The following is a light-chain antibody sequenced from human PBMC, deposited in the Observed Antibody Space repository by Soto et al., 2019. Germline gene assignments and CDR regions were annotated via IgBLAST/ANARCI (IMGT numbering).Light chain of an antibody. Sequence: EIVLTQSPGPLSLSPGERATLSCRSSQSVSNSYLAWYQQKPGQAPRLLIYDASNRATGIPDRFSGGGSGTDCTLTITRLEPEDVAVYYCQYYGNSPLTFGQGTKVDIK. CDR1: QSVSNSY. V-gene: IGKV3-20*01. J-gene: IGKJ1*01. CDR3: QYYGNSPLT. CDR2: DAS.